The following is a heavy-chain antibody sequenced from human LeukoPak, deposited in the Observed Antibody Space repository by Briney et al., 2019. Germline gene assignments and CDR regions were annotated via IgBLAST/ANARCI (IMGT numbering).Heavy chain of an antibody. CDR2: IYPGDSDT. Sequence: GESLKISCKGSGYSFTNYWIGWVRQMPGKGLEWMGIIYPGDSDTRYSPSFQGQVTISADKSISTAYLQWSSLKASDTAMYYCARRSEITMVRGVISYYGMDVWGQGTTVTVSS. CDR3: ARRSEITMVRGVISYYGMDV. J-gene: IGHJ6*02. CDR1: GYSFTNYW. V-gene: IGHV5-51*01. D-gene: IGHD3-10*01.